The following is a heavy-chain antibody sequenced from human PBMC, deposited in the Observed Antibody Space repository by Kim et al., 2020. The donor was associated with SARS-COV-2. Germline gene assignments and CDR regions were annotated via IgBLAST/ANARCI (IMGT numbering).Heavy chain of an antibody. Sequence: GKYDAASVVGRFTDSRDNAKNSLYVQMYSRRVEDTAVYYCARTYGDSVGYWGQGTLVTVSS. D-gene: IGHD2-21*01. J-gene: IGHJ4*02. CDR2: GK. CDR3: ARTYGDSVGY. V-gene: IGHV3-7*01.